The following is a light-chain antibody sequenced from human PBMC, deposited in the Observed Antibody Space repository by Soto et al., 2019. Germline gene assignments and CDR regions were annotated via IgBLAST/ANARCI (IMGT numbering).Light chain of an antibody. CDR3: QQYYSTPPFT. V-gene: IGKV4-1*01. J-gene: IGKJ3*01. Sequence: DIVMTQSPDSLAVSLGERATINCKSSQSVLYSSNNKNYLAWYQQKPGQPPKLLIYWASTRESGVPDRFSGSGSGTDFTLTISSLQAEDVAFYYCQQYYSTPPFTFGPGTNVDIK. CDR2: WAS. CDR1: QSVLYSSNNKNY.